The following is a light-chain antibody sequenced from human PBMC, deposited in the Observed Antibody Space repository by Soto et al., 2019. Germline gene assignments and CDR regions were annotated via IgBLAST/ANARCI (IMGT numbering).Light chain of an antibody. V-gene: IGKV3-15*01. CDR2: RAS. Sequence: IVMTQSPATLSVSPGERATLSCGASESINSNLAWYQQKPGQAPRLLMFRASIRATGFPARFSGSGSGTEFNITISSLQSEDSAVYYCQQYGSSPPITFGQGTRLENK. J-gene: IGKJ5*01. CDR1: ESINSN. CDR3: QQYGSSPPIT.